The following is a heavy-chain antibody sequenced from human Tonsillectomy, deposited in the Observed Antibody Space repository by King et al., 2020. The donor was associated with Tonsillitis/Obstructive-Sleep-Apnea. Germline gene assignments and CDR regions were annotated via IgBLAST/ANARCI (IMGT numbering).Heavy chain of an antibody. J-gene: IGHJ5*02. CDR2: INHSGST. Sequence: VQLQQWGAGLLKPSETLSLTCAVYGGSFSGYYWSWIRQPLGKGLEWIGEINHSGSTNYNPSLKSRVTISVDTSKNQFSLKLSSVTAADTAVYYCARGGLGYCSGGSCRNWFDPWGQGTLVTVSS. CDR1: GGSFSGYY. CDR3: ARGGLGYCSGGSCRNWFDP. V-gene: IGHV4-34*01. D-gene: IGHD2-15*01.